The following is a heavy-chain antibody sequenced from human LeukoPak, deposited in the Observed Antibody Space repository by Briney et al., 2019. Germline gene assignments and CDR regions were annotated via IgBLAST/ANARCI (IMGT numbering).Heavy chain of an antibody. V-gene: IGHV4-39*07. CDR3: ARRSGLRYFDWLTLSFDY. CDR1: GGSISSSSYY. J-gene: IGHJ4*02. D-gene: IGHD3-9*01. CDR2: IYYTGST. Sequence: PSETLSLTCTVSGGSISSSSYYWGWIRQPPGKGLEWIGSIYYTGSTYYNPSLKSRVTISVDTSKNQFSLKLSSVTAADTAVYYCARRSGLRYFDWLTLSFDYWGQGTLVTVSS.